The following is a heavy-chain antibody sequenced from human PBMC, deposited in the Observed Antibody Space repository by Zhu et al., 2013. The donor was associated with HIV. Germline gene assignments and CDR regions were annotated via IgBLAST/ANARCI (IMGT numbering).Heavy chain of an antibody. V-gene: IGHV1-69*01. J-gene: IGHJ6*02. CDR1: GGTFSSYA. CDR3: ARGFGTRRSDTIFGVVIIGYYYYGMDV. D-gene: IGHD3-3*01. CDR2: IIPIFGTA. Sequence: QVQLVQSGAEVKKPGSSVKVSCKASGGTFSSYAISWVRQAPGQGLEWMGGIIPIFGTANYAQKFQGRVTITADESTSTAYMELSSLRSEDTAVYYCARGFGTRRSDTIFGVVIIGYYYYGMDVWGQGTTVTVSS.